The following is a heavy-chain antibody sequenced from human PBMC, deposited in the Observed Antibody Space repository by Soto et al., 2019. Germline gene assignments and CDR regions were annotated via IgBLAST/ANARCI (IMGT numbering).Heavy chain of an antibody. CDR2: INAGNGNT. V-gene: IGHV1-3*01. CDR3: ARDASCYDY. D-gene: IGHD2-2*01. J-gene: IGHJ4*02. Sequence: QVQLVQSGAEVKKPGASVKVSCKASGYTFTSSAMHWVRQAPGQRLEWLGWINAGNGNTKYSPKFQGRVTITRDTSASTAYMELRSLRSEDTAVYYCARDASCYDYGGQGTLVTVSS. CDR1: GYTFTSSA.